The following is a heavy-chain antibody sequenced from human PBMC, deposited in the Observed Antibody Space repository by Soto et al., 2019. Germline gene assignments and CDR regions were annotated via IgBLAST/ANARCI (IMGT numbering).Heavy chain of an antibody. CDR1: GGSISSYY. D-gene: IGHD5-12*01. Sequence: ETLSLTCTVSGGSISSYYWSWIRQPPGKGLEWIGYIYYSGSTNYNPSLKSRVTISVDTSKNQFSLKLSSVTAADTAVYYCARVGSGYDSGAFDIWGQGTMVTVSS. V-gene: IGHV4-59*08. CDR3: ARVGSGYDSGAFDI. CDR2: IYYSGST. J-gene: IGHJ3*02.